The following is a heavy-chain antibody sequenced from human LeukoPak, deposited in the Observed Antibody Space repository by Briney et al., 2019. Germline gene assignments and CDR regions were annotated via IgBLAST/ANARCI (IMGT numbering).Heavy chain of an antibody. D-gene: IGHD2-2*02. CDR3: AAGQVYCSSTSCYKGYYYYYMDV. V-gene: IGHV1-58*02. CDR2: IFVGSGNT. CDR1: GLTFTSSA. J-gene: IGHJ6*03. Sequence: ASVKVSCKASGLTFTSSAMQWVRQARGQRLEWIGWIFVGSGNTNYAQKFQERVTITRDMSTSTAYMELSSLRSEDTAVYYCAAGQVYCSSTSCYKGYYYYYMDVWGKGTTVTVSS.